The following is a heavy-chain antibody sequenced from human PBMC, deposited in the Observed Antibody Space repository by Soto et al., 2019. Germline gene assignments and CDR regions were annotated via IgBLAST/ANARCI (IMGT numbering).Heavy chain of an antibody. V-gene: IGHV3-23*01. CDR2: IHGGGGRT. CDR1: GFSFSRDA. Sequence: GGSLRLSCAVSGFSFSRDAMSWVRQAPGKGLEWVSSIHGGGGRTYYADSVKGRFTISKDNFQNTLYLQMSSLRADDTAVYYCTKDPNYYGTGNPGAGMDVWGQGTTVTVSS. J-gene: IGHJ6*02. D-gene: IGHD3-10*01. CDR3: TKDPNYYGTGNPGAGMDV.